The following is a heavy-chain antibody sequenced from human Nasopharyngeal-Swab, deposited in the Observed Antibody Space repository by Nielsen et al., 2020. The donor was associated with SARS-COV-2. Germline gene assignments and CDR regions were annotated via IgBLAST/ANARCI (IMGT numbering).Heavy chain of an antibody. CDR1: GLDFNDYG. Sequence: GGSLRLSCEASGLDFNDYGMHWVRQAPGKGLEWVANIWYDGSNTYLADSVKGRFTISRDNSKNTLFLHMSSLRAEDTALYFCARGSSQTSFDYWGQGALVTVSS. CDR2: IWYDGSNT. D-gene: IGHD6-19*01. V-gene: IGHV3-33*01. J-gene: IGHJ4*02. CDR3: ARGSSQTSFDY.